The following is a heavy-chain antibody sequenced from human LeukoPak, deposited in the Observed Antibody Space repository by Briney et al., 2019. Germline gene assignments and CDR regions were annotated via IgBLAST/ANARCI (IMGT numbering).Heavy chain of an antibody. D-gene: IGHD3-10*01. J-gene: IGHJ4*02. CDR3: ARDMGY. CDR2: INPSGGST. Sequence: EASVKVSCKASGYTFSNHYMHWVRQAPGQGLEWMGIINPSGGSTNYAQKFQGRVTMTRDTSTSTVYMELSSLRADDTAVYYCARDMGYWGRGTLVTVSS. CDR1: GYTFSNHY. V-gene: IGHV1-46*01.